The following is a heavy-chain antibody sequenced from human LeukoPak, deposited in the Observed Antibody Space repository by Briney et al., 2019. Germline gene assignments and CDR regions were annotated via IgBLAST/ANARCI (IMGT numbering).Heavy chain of an antibody. V-gene: IGHV3-23*01. Sequence: GGSLRRSCAASGFTFSSYAMSWVRQAPGKGLEWVSAISGSGGSTYYADSVKGRFTISRDNAKNTLYLQMNSLRAEDTAVYYCARDLRMAPFYYYYMDVWGKGTTVTVSS. J-gene: IGHJ6*03. CDR2: ISGSGGST. CDR1: GFTFSSYA. CDR3: ARDLRMAPFYYYYMDV. D-gene: IGHD5-24*01.